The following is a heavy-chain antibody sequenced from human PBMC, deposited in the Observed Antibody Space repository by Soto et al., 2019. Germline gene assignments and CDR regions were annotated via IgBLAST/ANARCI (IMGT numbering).Heavy chain of an antibody. CDR2: IYYTGYT. CDR1: GGPISSSSYY. J-gene: IGHJ2*01. D-gene: IGHD5-18*01. Sequence: QLQLQESGPGLVRPSETLSLTCTVSGGPISSSSYYWGWIRQAPGKGREWLETIYYTGYTYHNPSLKSHVTISVDTSKNQFSLKLPSVTAADPDLYYCARSAIATHWFFDLWGRGTLVTFSS. V-gene: IGHV4-39*01. CDR3: ARSAIATHWFFDL.